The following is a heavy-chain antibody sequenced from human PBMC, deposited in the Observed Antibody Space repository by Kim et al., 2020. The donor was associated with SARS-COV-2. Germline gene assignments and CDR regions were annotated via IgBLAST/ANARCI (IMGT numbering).Heavy chain of an antibody. D-gene: IGHD6-19*01. V-gene: IGHV3-23*01. J-gene: IGHJ4*02. CDR3: AKGAGAPFFFDY. Sequence: YYSDSVKGRFTISRANSKNTLFLQMNNLRAEDTAVYYCAKGAGAPFFFDYWGQGTLVTVSS.